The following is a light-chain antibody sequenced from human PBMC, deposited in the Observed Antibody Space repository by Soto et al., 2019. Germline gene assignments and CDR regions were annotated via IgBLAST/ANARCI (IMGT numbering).Light chain of an antibody. V-gene: IGLV3-1*01. Sequence: SYELTQPPSVSVSPGQTASITCSGDKLGDKYACWYQQKPGQSPVLVMYQDRKRPSGIPERFSGSNSGNTATLTISETQALDEADYYCQAWDSSTANVVFGGGTQLTVL. CDR3: QAWDSSTANVV. CDR1: KLGDKY. J-gene: IGLJ2*01. CDR2: QDR.